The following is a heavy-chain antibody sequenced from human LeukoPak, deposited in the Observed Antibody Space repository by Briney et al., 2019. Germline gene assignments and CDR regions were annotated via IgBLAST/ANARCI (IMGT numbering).Heavy chain of an antibody. CDR3: ARDMTTVTTIDY. CDR1: GYTFTGYY. D-gene: IGHD4-17*01. CDR2: INPNTGVT. Sequence: ASVKVSCKASGYTFTGYYMHWVRQAPGQGLTWMGWINPNTGVTNYAQKFQGRVTMTRATSISTAYMELSRLRSDDTAVYYCARDMTTVTTIDYWGQGTLVTVSS. J-gene: IGHJ4*02. V-gene: IGHV1-2*02.